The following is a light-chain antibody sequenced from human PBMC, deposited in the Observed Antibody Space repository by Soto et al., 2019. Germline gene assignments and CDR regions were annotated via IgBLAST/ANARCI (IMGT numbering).Light chain of an antibody. V-gene: IGKV3-15*01. CDR1: QSISSN. CDR3: QQYNDWPPIT. J-gene: IGKJ4*01. Sequence: EIVMTQSPATLSVSPGEGCTLSCRSSQSISSNLAWYQQKPGQAPRLVIFDASTRATGIPDRFTGRGSGTEFTLTISSLQSEDSAVYFCQQYNDWPPITFGGGTKVDIK. CDR2: DAS.